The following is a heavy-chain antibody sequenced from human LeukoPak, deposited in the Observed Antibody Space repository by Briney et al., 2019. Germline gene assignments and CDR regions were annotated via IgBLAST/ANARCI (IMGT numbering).Heavy chain of an antibody. CDR2: ISGSGGST. D-gene: IGHD6-6*01. Sequence: GGSLRLSCAASGFTFSSYAMSWVRQAPGKGLEWVSAISGSGGSTYYADSVKGRFTISRDSSKNTLYLQMNSLRAEDTAVYYCAKGASVSSSIAARPRYYYYYYMDVWGKGTTVTVSS. V-gene: IGHV3-23*01. CDR3: AKGASVSSSIAARPRYYYYYYMDV. CDR1: GFTFSSYA. J-gene: IGHJ6*03.